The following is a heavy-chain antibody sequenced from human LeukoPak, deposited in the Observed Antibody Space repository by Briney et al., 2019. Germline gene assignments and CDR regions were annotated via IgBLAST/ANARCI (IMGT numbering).Heavy chain of an antibody. D-gene: IGHD6-19*01. J-gene: IGHJ3*02. CDR1: GFTFNNYA. V-gene: IGHV3-30*04. CDR3: AREHSSGWGRAAFDI. Sequence: GGSLRLSCVVSGFTFNNYAMHWVRQAPGKGLEWVAFIRYDGSNKYYADSVKGRFIISRDNAKNSLYLQMNSLRAEDTAVYYCAREHSSGWGRAAFDIWGQGTMVTVSS. CDR2: IRYDGSNK.